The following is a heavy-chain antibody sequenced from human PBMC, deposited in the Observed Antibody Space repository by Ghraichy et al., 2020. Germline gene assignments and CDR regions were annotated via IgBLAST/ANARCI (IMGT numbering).Heavy chain of an antibody. CDR1: GGSISSYY. V-gene: IGHV4-59*01. CDR2: IYYSGST. J-gene: IGHJ4*02. Sequence: SETLSLTCTVSGGSISSYYWSWIRQPPGKGLEWIGYIYYSGSTNYNPSLKSRVTISVDTSKNQFSLKLSSVTAADTAVYYCARSDYYDSSGYYGEYYFDYWGQGTLVTVSS. D-gene: IGHD3-22*01. CDR3: ARSDYYDSSGYYGEYYFDY.